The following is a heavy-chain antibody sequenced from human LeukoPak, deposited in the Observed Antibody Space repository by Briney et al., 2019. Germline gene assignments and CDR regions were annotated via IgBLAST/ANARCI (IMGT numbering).Heavy chain of an antibody. J-gene: IGHJ5*02. CDR3: ARSSSWYVGWFDP. Sequence: SQTLSLTCAVSGGSISSGGYSWSWIRQPPGKGLEWIGYIYHSGSTYYNPSLKSRVTISVDWSKNQFSLKLSSVTAADTAVYYCARSSSWYVGWFDPWGQGTLVTVSS. V-gene: IGHV4-30-2*01. CDR2: IYHSGST. D-gene: IGHD6-13*01. CDR1: GGSISSGGYS.